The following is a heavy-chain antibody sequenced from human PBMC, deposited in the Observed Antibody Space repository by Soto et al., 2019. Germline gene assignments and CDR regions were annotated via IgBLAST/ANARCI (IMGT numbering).Heavy chain of an antibody. CDR3: SGGGSSSKADLRTIPFDY. Sequence: QVQLVQSGAEVKRPGASVKVSCKASGYTLTDNYMHWVREAPGQGLEWMGWINPNGGTNYAQKFQGRVTITADESTSTAYMELSSLRSEDTAVYYCSGGGSSSKADLRTIPFDYWGQGTLVTVSS. CDR2: INPNGGT. CDR1: GYTLTDNY. J-gene: IGHJ4*02. V-gene: IGHV1-2*02. D-gene: IGHD6-6*01.